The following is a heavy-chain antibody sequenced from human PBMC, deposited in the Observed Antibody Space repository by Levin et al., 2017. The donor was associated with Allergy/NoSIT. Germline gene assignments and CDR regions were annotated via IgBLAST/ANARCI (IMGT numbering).Heavy chain of an antibody. Sequence: SQTLSLTCAVYGGSLSEDYWSWIHQPPGKGLEWIGEIHHSGDTNYNPSLKSRVTISLDTSKNQFSLRLTSVTAADTAVYYCARNGYYSIDYWGQGTLVTVSS. J-gene: IGHJ4*02. CDR2: IHHSGDT. V-gene: IGHV4-34*01. CDR3: ARNGYYSIDY. CDR1: GGSLSEDY. D-gene: IGHD3-3*01.